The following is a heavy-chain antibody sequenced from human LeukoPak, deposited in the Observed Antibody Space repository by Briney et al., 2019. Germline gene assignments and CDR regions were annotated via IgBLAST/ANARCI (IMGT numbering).Heavy chain of an antibody. V-gene: IGHV3-23*01. Sequence: GSLRLSCAASGFTFSSYGMSWVRQAPGKGLEWVSAISGSGGSTYYADSVKGRFTISRDNSKNTLYLQMNSLRAEDTAVYYCAKDRSSIAVAGTYDYWGQGTLVTVSS. CDR2: ISGSGGST. CDR3: AKDRSSIAVAGTYDY. J-gene: IGHJ4*02. CDR1: GFTFSSYG. D-gene: IGHD6-19*01.